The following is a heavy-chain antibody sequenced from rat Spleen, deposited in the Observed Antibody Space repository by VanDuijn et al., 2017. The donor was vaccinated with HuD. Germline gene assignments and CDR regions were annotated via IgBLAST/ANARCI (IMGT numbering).Heavy chain of an antibody. V-gene: IGHV5-22*01. CDR1: GFTFSDYY. CDR2: ISFEGSRS. D-gene: IGHD1-10*01. J-gene: IGHJ4*01. Sequence: EVQLVESDGGLVQPGRSLKLSCAASGFTFSDYYMVWVRQAPKKGLEWVASISFEGSRSYYGDSVKGRFTISRDNAKSTLYLQMDSLRSEDTATYYCARPNNYYVMDAWGQGASVTVSS. CDR3: ARPNNYYVMDA.